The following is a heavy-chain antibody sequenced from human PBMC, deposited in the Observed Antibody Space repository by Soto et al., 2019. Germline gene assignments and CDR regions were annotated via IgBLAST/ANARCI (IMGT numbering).Heavy chain of an antibody. CDR1: GGSISSSSFH. D-gene: IGHD2-2*01. J-gene: IGHJ6*02. Sequence: SETLSLTCTVSGGSISSSSFHWGWIRQPPGKGLEWIGSIYYSGSTYYSPSLKSRVTISVDTSKNQFSLKLSSVTAADTAVYYCARLGGSCSSTNCYGYYAMDVWGQGTTVT. CDR2: IYYSGST. V-gene: IGHV4-39*01. CDR3: ARLGGSCSSTNCYGYYAMDV.